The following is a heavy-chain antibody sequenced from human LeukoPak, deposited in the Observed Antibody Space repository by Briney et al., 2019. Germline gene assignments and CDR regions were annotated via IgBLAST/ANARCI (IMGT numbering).Heavy chain of an antibody. V-gene: IGHV3-66*01. CDR2: IRSDTGT. Sequence: GGSLRLSCAASEIAVSDNYMTWVRQAPGKGLQWVSMIRSDTGTDYADSVKGRFTISRDSSNNTLFLQMNSLRAEDTAVYYCARESNRRLHYYGMDVWGLGTTVTVSS. CDR3: ARESNRRLHYYGMDV. J-gene: IGHJ6*02. CDR1: EIAVSDNY. D-gene: IGHD2-15*01.